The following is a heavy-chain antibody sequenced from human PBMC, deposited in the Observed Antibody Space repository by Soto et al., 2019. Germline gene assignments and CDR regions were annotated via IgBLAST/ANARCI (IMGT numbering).Heavy chain of an antibody. Sequence: SQTLSLTCAISGDGVSSNSAAWNWIRQSPSRGLEWLGRTYYRSKWYNDYAVSVKSRITINPDTSKNQFSLQLNSVTPEDTAVYYCARWGPVTPYYYYGMDVWGQGTTVTVSS. V-gene: IGHV6-1*01. D-gene: IGHD4-4*01. CDR2: TYYRSKWYN. CDR1: GDGVSSNSAA. J-gene: IGHJ6*02. CDR3: ARWGPVTPYYYYGMDV.